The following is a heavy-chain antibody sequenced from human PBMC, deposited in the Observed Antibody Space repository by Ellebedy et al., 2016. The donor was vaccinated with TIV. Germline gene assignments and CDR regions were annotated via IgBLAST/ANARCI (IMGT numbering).Heavy chain of an antibody. V-gene: IGHV1-2*02. Sequence: AASVKVSCKTSGYTFPDYYIHWVRPAPGQGLEWMAWINPNSGGTNYAQKFQGRVTVTRDTSTSTAFLELSRRRSDDTAVYYCTRDLTNIVSGDYWGQGTLVTVSS. CDR1: GYTFPDYY. D-gene: IGHD5/OR15-5a*01. J-gene: IGHJ4*02. CDR3: TRDLTNIVSGDY. CDR2: INPNSGGT.